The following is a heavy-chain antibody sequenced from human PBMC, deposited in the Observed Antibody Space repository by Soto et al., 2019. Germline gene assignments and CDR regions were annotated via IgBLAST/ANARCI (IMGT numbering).Heavy chain of an antibody. D-gene: IGHD6-6*01. V-gene: IGHV4-59*01. CDR1: GGSISSYY. Sequence: SETLSLTCTVSGGSISSYYWSWIRQPPGKGLEWIGYIYYSGSTNYNPSLKSRVTISVDTSKNQFSLKLSSVTAADTAVYYCARVAKYSSSYPIDFDYWGQGTLVTVSS. J-gene: IGHJ4*02. CDR3: ARVAKYSSSYPIDFDY. CDR2: IYYSGST.